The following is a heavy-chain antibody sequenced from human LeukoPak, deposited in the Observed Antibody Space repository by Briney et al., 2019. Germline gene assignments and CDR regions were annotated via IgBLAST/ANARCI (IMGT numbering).Heavy chain of an antibody. CDR2: IGTAGDT. V-gene: IGHV3-13*01. D-gene: IGHD3-22*01. CDR1: GFTFSSYD. J-gene: IGHJ4*02. CDR3: ARGKTLYYDSSGYPLPYFDY. Sequence: GGSLRLSCAASGFTFSSYDMHWVRQATGKGLEWVSAIGTAGDTYYPGSVKGRFTISRENAKNYLYLQMNSLRAGDTAVYYCARGKTLYYDSSGYPLPYFDYWGQGTLVTVSS.